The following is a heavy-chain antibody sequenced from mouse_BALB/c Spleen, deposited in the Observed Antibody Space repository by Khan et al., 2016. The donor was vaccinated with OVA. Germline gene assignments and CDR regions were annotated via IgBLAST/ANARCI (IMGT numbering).Heavy chain of an antibody. J-gene: IGHJ3*01. D-gene: IGHD1-1*01. CDR2: ILPGSGRN. V-gene: IGHV1-9*01. CDR3: ARGNYYGSSSWFGY. CDR1: GYTFSSYW. Sequence: QIQLVQSGAELMKPGASVKISCKATGYTFSSYWIEWVKQRPGHGLEWIGEILPGSGRNNYNEKFKGKATFTADTSSNTAYMQLSNLTSDDSPVYYCARGNYYGSSSWFGYWGQGTLVTVSA.